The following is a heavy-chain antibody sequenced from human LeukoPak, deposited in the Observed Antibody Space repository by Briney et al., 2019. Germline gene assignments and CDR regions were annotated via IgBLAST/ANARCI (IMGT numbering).Heavy chain of an antibody. CDR1: GDSVSSNSAA. Sequence: SQTLSLTCAISGDSVSSNSAAWNWIRQSPSRGLEWLGRTYYRSKWYNDYAVSVKSRITINPDTSKNQFSLKLSSVTAADTAVYYCASLYYYDSSGLKNWGQGTLVTVSS. V-gene: IGHV6-1*01. CDR2: TYYRSKWYN. D-gene: IGHD3-22*01. J-gene: IGHJ4*02. CDR3: ASLYYYDSSGLKN.